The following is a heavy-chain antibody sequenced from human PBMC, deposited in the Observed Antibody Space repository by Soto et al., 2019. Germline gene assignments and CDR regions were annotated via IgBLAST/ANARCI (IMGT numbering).Heavy chain of an antibody. D-gene: IGHD1-1*01. J-gene: IGHJ6*02. CDR2: LNSDGSTT. CDR1: GFSFSSYW. Sequence: EVQLVESGGGLVQPGGSLRLSRAASGFSFSSYWMHWVRQAPGKGLVWVSRLNSDGSTTNYADSVKGRFTISRDNARNTLYLQMNSLRAEDTAVYYCVRDGYPAWVYGVDVWGQGTTVTVSS. CDR3: VRDGYPAWVYGVDV. V-gene: IGHV3-74*01.